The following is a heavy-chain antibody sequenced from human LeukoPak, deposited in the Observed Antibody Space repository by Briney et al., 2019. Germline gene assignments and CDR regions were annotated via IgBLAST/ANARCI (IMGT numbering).Heavy chain of an antibody. CDR3: AEVNGLYYYGMDV. J-gene: IGHJ6*02. Sequence: GGSLRLSCAASGFTFSSYWMHWVRQAPGKGLVWVSRINSDGSSTSYADSVKGRFTISRDNAKNTLYLQMNSLRAEGTAVYYYAEVNGLYYYGMDVWGQGTTVTVSS. V-gene: IGHV3-74*01. D-gene: IGHD2-8*01. CDR1: GFTFSSYW. CDR2: INSDGSST.